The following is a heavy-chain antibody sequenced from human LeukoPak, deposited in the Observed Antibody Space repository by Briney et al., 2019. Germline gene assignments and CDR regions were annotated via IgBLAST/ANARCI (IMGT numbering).Heavy chain of an antibody. Sequence: PGGSLRLSCDTSVFTYDVVSMLGVRQVPGKGLEWVSLISGDGDSTYYADSVKGRFTISRDNSKNSLYLQMNSLRTEDTALYYCGIMDTATCDRSWGQGTLVTVSS. CDR1: VFTYDVVS. D-gene: IGHD5-18*01. J-gene: IGHJ3*01. V-gene: IGHV3-43*02. CDR2: ISGDGDST. CDR3: GIMDTATCDRS.